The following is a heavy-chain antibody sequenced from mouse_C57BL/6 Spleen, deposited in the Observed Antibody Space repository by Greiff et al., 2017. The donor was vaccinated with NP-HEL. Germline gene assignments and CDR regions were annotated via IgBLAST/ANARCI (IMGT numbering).Heavy chain of an antibody. Sequence: QVQLQQPGAELVKPGASVKLSCKASGYTFTSYWITWVKQRPGQGLEWIGDIYPGSGSTNYNEKFKSKATLTVDTSSSTAYMQLSSLTSEDSAVYYGANMPYDGYYWYFDVWGTGTTVTVSS. V-gene: IGHV1-55*01. CDR1: GYTFTSYW. J-gene: IGHJ1*03. CDR2: IYPGSGST. D-gene: IGHD2-3*01. CDR3: ANMPYDGYYWYFDV.